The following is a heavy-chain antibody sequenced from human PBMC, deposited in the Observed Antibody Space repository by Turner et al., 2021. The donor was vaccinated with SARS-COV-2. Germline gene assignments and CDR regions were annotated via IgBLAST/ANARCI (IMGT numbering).Heavy chain of an antibody. D-gene: IGHD1-26*01. CDR2: ISGSGGST. CDR1: GFTFSSYA. J-gene: IGHJ4*02. V-gene: IGHV3-23*01. Sequence: EVQLLESGGGLVQPGGSLRLSCAASGFTFSSYAMSWVRQAAGEGLGWVSAISGSGGSTYYADSVKGRFTISRDNSKNTLYLQMNSLRAEDTAVYYCAQDLGGSYNYWGQGTLVTVSS. CDR3: AQDLGGSYNY.